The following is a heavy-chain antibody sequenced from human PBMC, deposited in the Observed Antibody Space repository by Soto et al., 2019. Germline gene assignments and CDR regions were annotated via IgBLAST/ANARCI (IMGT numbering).Heavy chain of an antibody. V-gene: IGHV4-30-4*01. CDR1: GASISSGDYY. Sequence: QVQLQESGPGLVKPSQTLSLTCTVSGASISSGDYYWSWIRQPPGKGLEWIGYIYNSGNTYYTPCRASRGTLSRDTSKHPFSLPLSSVTAAGAAVYFCARGDFTMFRGAASHWGQGTLVTVSS. J-gene: IGHJ4*02. CDR2: IYNSGNT. CDR3: ARGDFTMFRGAASH. D-gene: IGHD3-10*01.